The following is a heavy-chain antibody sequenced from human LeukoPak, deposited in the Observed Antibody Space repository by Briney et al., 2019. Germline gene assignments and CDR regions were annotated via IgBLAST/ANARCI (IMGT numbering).Heavy chain of an antibody. CDR3: ASGDRYYDILTGYYDDAFDI. CDR1: GGSISSGSYY. CDR2: IYYSGST. D-gene: IGHD3-9*01. J-gene: IGHJ3*02. Sequence: PSETLSLTCTVSGGSISSGSYYWRWLRQPAGTGLEWIGSIYYSGSTYYNPSLKSRVAISVDTSKNQFSLKLSSVTAADTAVYYCASGDRYYDILTGYYDDAFDIWGQGTMVTVSS. V-gene: IGHV4-39*01.